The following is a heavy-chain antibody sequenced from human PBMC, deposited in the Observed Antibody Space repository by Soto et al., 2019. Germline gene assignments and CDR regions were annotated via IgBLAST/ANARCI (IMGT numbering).Heavy chain of an antibody. CDR2: IYYSGST. D-gene: IGHD3-10*01. Sequence: SETLSLTCTVSGGSISSSSYYWGWIRQPPGKGLEWIGSIYYSGSTYYNPSLKSRVTISVDTSKNQFSLKLSSVTAADTAVYYCARQGYYGSGSHFSYYYYGMDVWGQGTTVTVSS. V-gene: IGHV4-39*01. CDR3: ARQGYYGSGSHFSYYYYGMDV. CDR1: GGSISSSSYY. J-gene: IGHJ6*02.